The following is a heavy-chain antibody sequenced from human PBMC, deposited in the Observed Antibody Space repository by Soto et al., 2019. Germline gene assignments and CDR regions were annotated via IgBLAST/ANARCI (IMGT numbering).Heavy chain of an antibody. CDR2: IDGDDHK. Sequence: SGPTLVNPTQTLTLTCTFSGFALTTSRMCVTWVRQPPGKALEWLALIDGDDHKNYSSSLKTRLTVSKDTSKNQVVLVLTNLEPEDTGTYYCAVIKDCSRTECYLASFDPWGQGNLVTVS. CDR1: GFALTTSRMC. D-gene: IGHD2-2*01. V-gene: IGHV2-70*12. J-gene: IGHJ5*02. CDR3: AVIKDCSRTECYLASFDP.